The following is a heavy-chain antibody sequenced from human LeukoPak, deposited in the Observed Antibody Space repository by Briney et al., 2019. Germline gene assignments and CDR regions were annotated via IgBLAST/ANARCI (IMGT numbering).Heavy chain of an antibody. Sequence: SETLSLTCTVSGDSINSYFWTWIRQPPGKGLEWLGYIYSRETTAYNPSLESRLTMSTDTSKNQFSLTLRSVTTADTAVYFCARVTRTHDAFDVWGQPIMVTVSS. D-gene: IGHD2-21*02. CDR1: GDSINSYF. CDR3: ARVTRTHDAFDV. V-gene: IGHV4-59*01. J-gene: IGHJ3*01. CDR2: IYSRETT.